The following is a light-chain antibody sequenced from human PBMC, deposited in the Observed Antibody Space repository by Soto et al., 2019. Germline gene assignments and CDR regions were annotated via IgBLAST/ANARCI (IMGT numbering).Light chain of an antibody. Sequence: QSVLAQSPSASGTPGQRVTISCSGGSYNVGSNYVYWYQHLPGTAPRHLIQSDNQRPSGVPDRFSGSKSGTSASLAISGLRSEDEGYYYCAVWDDRLRAVVFGGGTKLTVL. CDR1: SYNVGSNY. V-gene: IGLV1-47*02. J-gene: IGLJ2*01. CDR2: SDN. CDR3: AVWDDRLRAVV.